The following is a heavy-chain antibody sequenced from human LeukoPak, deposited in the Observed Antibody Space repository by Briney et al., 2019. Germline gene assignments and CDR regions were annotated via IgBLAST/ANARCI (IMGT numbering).Heavy chain of an antibody. CDR1: GGSISSGGYY. Sequence: PSQTLSLTCTVSGGSISSGGYYWSWIRQHPGKGLEWIGYIYYSGSTYYNPSLKSRVTISVDTSKNQFSLKLSSVTAADTAVYYCARDTRRGSSIAARRGFDYWGQGTLVTVSS. CDR2: IYYSGST. V-gene: IGHV4-31*03. D-gene: IGHD6-6*01. J-gene: IGHJ4*02. CDR3: ARDTRRGSSIAARRGFDY.